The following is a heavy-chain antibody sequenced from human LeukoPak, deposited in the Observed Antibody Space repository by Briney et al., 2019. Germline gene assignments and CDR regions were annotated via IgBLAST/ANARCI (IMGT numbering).Heavy chain of an antibody. Sequence: PGVSLRLSCAASGFTVSAYAMAWVRQAPGKGLEWVSTIYDDNTYYADSVKGRFTFSRDNSKNTLYLQMNNLRAEDTAVYYCARDGSSGRGYYYYYGMDVWGEGTTVTVSS. D-gene: IGHD1-26*01. J-gene: IGHJ6*04. V-gene: IGHV3-53*01. CDR1: GFTVSAYA. CDR3: ARDGSSGRGYYYYYGMDV. CDR2: IYDDNT.